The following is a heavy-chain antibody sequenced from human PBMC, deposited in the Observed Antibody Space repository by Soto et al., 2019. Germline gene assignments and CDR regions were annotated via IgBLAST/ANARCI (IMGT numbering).Heavy chain of an antibody. Sequence: SETLSLTCTVSGGSISIYYWSWIRHPPGKGLEWVGYIYYSGSTNYNPSLKSRVTISVDTSKNQFSLKLSSVTAADTAVYYCARDQFWTTLGMDVWGQGTTVTVSS. D-gene: IGHD4-17*01. CDR3: ARDQFWTTLGMDV. J-gene: IGHJ6*02. CDR2: IYYSGST. V-gene: IGHV4-59*01. CDR1: GGSISIYY.